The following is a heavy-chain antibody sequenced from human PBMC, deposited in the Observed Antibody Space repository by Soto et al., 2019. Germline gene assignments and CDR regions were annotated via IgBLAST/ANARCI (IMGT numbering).Heavy chain of an antibody. CDR2: IHYSGST. J-gene: IGHJ6*02. CDR3: ARLHGYCISSSCHGHYAMDV. D-gene: IGHD2-2*01. CDR1: GGSIIIGTDY. V-gene: IGHV4-39*01. Sequence: SETLSLTCTVSGGSIIIGTDYWGWIRQPPGKGLEWIGNIHYSGSTYYNPSLNSRVTVSVDTSKNQFSLKVTSVTAADTAVYYCARLHGYCISSSCHGHYAMDVWGQGTTVTVSS.